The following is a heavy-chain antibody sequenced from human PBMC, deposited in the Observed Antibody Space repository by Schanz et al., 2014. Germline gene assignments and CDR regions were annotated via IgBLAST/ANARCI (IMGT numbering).Heavy chain of an antibody. CDR3: ARDGGRDGYNLAFDV. D-gene: IGHD5-12*01. CDR1: GFTFSSYA. Sequence: EVQLVESGGGVVHPGGSLRLSCAASGFTFSSYAMSWVRQAPGKGLEWVSRTSHDGSFTTFADSVKGRFIISRDSSKNTLFLQMNSLRAEDTAVYFCARDGGRDGYNLAFDVWGQGTLVTVSS. V-gene: IGHV3-23*04. CDR2: TSHDGSFT. J-gene: IGHJ3*01.